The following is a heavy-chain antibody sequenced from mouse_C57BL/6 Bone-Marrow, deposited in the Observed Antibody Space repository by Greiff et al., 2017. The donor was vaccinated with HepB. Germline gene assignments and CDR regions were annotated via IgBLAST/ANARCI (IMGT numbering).Heavy chain of an antibody. CDR1: GFTFSDYG. CDR3: ARQLDYAMDY. D-gene: IGHD3-3*01. CDR2: ISSGSSTI. Sequence: EVKLVESGGGLVKPGGSLKLSCAASGFTFSDYGMHWVRQAPEKGLEWVAYISSGSSTIYYADTVKGRCTISRDNAKNTLFLQMTSLRSEDTAMYYCARQLDYAMDYWGQGTSVTVSS. J-gene: IGHJ4*01. V-gene: IGHV5-17*01.